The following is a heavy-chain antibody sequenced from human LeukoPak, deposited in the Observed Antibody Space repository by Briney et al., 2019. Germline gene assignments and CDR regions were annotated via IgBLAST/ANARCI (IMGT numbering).Heavy chain of an antibody. CDR1: GGSISYYY. V-gene: IGHV4-59*01. J-gene: IGHJ6*02. CDR2: IYYSGTT. CDR3: AREDPQTTVPEGMDV. Sequence: SETLSLTCTVSGGSISYYYWSWIRQSPGKGLEWIGYIYYSGTTNYNPSLKSRVTISVDTSKDQFSLQLRSVTAADTAVYYCAREDPQTTVPEGMDVWGQGTTVTVSS. D-gene: IGHD4-17*01.